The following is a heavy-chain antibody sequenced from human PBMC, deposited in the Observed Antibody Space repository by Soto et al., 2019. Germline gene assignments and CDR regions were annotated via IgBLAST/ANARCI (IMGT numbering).Heavy chain of an antibody. CDR1: GYTFTSYG. CDR3: ARNFNYYDSSGSSDY. V-gene: IGHV1-18*01. CDR2: ISAYNGNT. D-gene: IGHD3-22*01. J-gene: IGHJ4*02. Sequence: ASVKVSCKASGYTFTSYGTSWVRQAPGQGLEWMGWISAYNGNTNYAQKLQGRVTMTTDTSTSTAYMELRSLRSDDTAVYYCARNFNYYDSSGSSDYWGQGTLVTVSS.